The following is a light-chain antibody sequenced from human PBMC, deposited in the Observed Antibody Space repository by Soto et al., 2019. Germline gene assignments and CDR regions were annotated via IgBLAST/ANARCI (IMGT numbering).Light chain of an antibody. V-gene: IGKV3-15*01. Sequence: EIVMTQSPATLSVSPGERATLSCRASQSIRSNLAWYQQRPGQAPRLLIYGTSTRATGIPARFSGSGSGTEFTLTISSLQSEDFAVYYCQQYDSWPPLFTFGPGTKVDLK. J-gene: IGKJ3*01. CDR1: QSIRSN. CDR3: QQYDSWPPLFT. CDR2: GTS.